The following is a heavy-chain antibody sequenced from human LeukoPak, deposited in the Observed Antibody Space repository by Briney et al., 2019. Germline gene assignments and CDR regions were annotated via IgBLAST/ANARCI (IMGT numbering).Heavy chain of an antibody. Sequence: GGPLRLSCAASGFTFSSYWMSWVRQAPGKGLEWVANIKQDGSEKYYVDSVKGRFTISRDNAKNSLYLQMNSLTAEDTAVYDWAKDAHGGLLWFGGLLDYYYYYMDVWGKGTTVTISS. CDR2: IKQDGSEK. CDR3: AKDAHGGLLWFGGLLDYYYYYMDV. D-gene: IGHD3-10*01. J-gene: IGHJ6*03. CDR1: GFTFSSYW. V-gene: IGHV3-7*03.